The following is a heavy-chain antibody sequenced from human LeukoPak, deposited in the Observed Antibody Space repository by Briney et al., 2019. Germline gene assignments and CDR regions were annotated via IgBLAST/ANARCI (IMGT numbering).Heavy chain of an antibody. CDR3: ARDRVTVTDDAFDI. V-gene: IGHV4-4*07. CDR1: GYSISSGYY. J-gene: IGHJ3*02. CDR2: IYTTGST. D-gene: IGHD4-17*01. Sequence: SETLSLTCTVSGYSISSGYYWSWIRQPAGKGLEWIGRIYTTGSTNFNPSLKSRVTMSVDTSKNQFSLKLSSVTAADTAMYYCARDRVTVTDDAFDIWGQGTMVTVSS.